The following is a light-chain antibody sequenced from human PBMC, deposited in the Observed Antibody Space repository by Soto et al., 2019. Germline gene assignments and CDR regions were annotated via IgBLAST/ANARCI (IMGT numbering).Light chain of an antibody. Sequence: DIQMTQSPSSLSASVGDRVTVPCRASQDIGTYLAWYQQKLGKAPKLLIYDASSLETGVPSRFSGSGSGTDFTFAISSLQPEDFATYYCQQHDSLPLTFGGGTKVDIK. V-gene: IGKV1-33*01. CDR2: DAS. CDR3: QQHDSLPLT. J-gene: IGKJ4*01. CDR1: QDIGTY.